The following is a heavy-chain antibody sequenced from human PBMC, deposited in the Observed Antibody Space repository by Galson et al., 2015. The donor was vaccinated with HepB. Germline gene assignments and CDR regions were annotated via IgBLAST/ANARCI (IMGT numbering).Heavy chain of an antibody. CDR1: GFSFTRYA. J-gene: IGHJ4*02. D-gene: IGHD2-15*01. V-gene: IGHV3-23*01. CDR3: AKDGIMVANNPFHFHY. CDR2: IRSSGGDS. Sequence: SLRLSCAASGFSFTRYAMTWVRQAPGKGLEWVSSIRSSGGDSYYTDSVKGRFTVSRDNSKNTLLLQLNSLRAEDTAMYFCAKDGIMVANNPFHFHYWGQGTLVTVSS.